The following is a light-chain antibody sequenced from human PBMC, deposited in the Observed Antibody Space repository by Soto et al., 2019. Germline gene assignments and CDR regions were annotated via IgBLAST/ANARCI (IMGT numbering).Light chain of an antibody. CDR3: CSRAGSYTYL. Sequence: LTNPASGTSVHVHSLPIIKTKKSSDVGGYNYVSWYQQHPGKVPKLMIYDVTKRPSGVPVRFSGSKSGNTASLTISGLPAEDEGDYYCCSRAGSYTYLFGPGTK. CDR1: SSDVGGYNY. V-gene: IGLV2-11*01. CDR2: DVT. J-gene: IGLJ1*01.